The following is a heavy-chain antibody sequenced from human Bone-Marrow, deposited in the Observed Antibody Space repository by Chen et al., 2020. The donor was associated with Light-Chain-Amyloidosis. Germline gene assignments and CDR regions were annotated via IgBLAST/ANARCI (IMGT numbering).Heavy chain of an antibody. CDR2: IYYSGIA. CDR1: GGSVNSGDDY. Sequence: QVQLQESGPGLVKPSETLSLTCTVSGGSVNSGDDYWTWIRQPPGKGLEWIGYIYYSGIANYNASLKSRDTISLDTSKNQFSLRLNSVTAADTAVYYGVGQGYYSYSMDVWGQGTTVIVSS. J-gene: IGHJ6*02. V-gene: IGHV4-61*08. CDR3: VGQGYYSYSMDV.